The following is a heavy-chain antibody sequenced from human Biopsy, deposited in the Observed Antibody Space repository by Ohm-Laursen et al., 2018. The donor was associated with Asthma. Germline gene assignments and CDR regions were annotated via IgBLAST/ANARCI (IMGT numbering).Heavy chain of an antibody. CDR3: ARGQKSAGDRWFDP. CDR1: GYPFIGYH. J-gene: IGHJ5*02. D-gene: IGHD6-13*01. Sequence: GASVKVSCKASGYPFIGYHIHWMRQAPGQGLEWMGRINPNSGATNYAQKFQGGVTMTRDTSISTAYVEVSRLRSDDTAVYYCARGQKSAGDRWFDPWGQGTLVTVSS. V-gene: IGHV1-2*06. CDR2: INPNSGAT.